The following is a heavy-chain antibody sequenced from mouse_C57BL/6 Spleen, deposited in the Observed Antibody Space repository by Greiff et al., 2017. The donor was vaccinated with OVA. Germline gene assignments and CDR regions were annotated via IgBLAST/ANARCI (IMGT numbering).Heavy chain of an antibody. CDR1: GYSITSGYY. D-gene: IGHD1-1*01. Sequence: EVKLVESGPGLVKPSQSLSLTCSVTGYSITSGYYWNWIRQFPGNKLEWMGYISYDGSTNYNPSLKNRISITRDTAKNPFFLKLKSVTTEDAATYFCAREGDYGSSHIDYWGQGTTLTVSS. V-gene: IGHV3-6*01. J-gene: IGHJ2*01. CDR3: AREGDYGSSHIDY. CDR2: ISYDGST.